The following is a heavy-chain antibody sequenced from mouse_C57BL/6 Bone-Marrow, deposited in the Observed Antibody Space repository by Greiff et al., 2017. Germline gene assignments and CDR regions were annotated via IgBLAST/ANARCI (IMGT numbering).Heavy chain of an antibody. J-gene: IGHJ3*01. CDR2: IEPSSGGA. D-gene: IGHD1-1*01. V-gene: IGHV1-72*01. CDR1: GYTFTSYW. CDR3: EREKGEIYYYGSSPFAY. Sequence: QVQLQQPGAELVKPGASVKLSCKASGYTFTSYWMHWVKQRPGRGLEWLGRIEPSSGGAKYNAMIKSKATLTVDKPSSTAYMQLSHLTSEDSAVYYCEREKGEIYYYGSSPFAYWGQGTLVTVSA.